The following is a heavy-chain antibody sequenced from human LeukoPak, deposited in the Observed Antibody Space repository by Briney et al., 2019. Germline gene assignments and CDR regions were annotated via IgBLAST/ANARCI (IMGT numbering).Heavy chain of an antibody. CDR3: ARDTAMVSWFDP. CDR1: GGSISSYY. V-gene: IGHV4-59*08. Sequence: SETLSLTCTVSGGSISSYYWSWIRQPPGKGLECIGYILYSGSTNYNPSLKSRVIISVDTSKNQFSLKLSSVTAADTAVYYCARDTAMVSWFDPWGQGTLVTVSS. J-gene: IGHJ5*02. D-gene: IGHD5-18*01. CDR2: ILYSGST.